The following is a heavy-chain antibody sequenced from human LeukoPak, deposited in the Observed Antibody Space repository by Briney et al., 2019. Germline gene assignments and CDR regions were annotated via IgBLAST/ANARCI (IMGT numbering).Heavy chain of an antibody. CDR2: IYHSGST. D-gene: IGHD1-26*01. V-gene: IGHV4-30-2*01. J-gene: IGHJ4*02. CDR1: GGSISSGGYY. Sequence: SQTLSLTCTVSGGSISSGGYYWSWIRQPPGKGREWIGYIYHSGSTYYNPSLKSRVTISVDRSKNQFSLKLSSVTAADTAVYYCARSGSYPYYFDYWGQGTLVTVSS. CDR3: ARSGSYPYYFDY.